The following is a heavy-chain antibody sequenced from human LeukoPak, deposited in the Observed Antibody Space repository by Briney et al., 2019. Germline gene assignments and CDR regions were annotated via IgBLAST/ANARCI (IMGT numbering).Heavy chain of an antibody. CDR2: IIPIFGTA. D-gene: IGHD3-16*01. CDR3: ARVDEGGYYYYGMDV. CDR1: GGTFSSYA. J-gene: IGHJ6*02. Sequence: ASVNVSCKASGGTFSSYAISWVRQAPGQGLEWMGGIIPIFGTANYAQKFQGRVTITADESTSTAYMELSSLRSEDTAVYYCARVDEGGYYYYGMDVWGQGTTVTVSS. V-gene: IGHV1-69*13.